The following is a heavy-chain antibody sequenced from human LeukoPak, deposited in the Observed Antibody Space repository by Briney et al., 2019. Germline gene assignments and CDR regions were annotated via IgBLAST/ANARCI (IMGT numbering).Heavy chain of an antibody. CDR3: AREVSLAYVWGRYRRGDFDY. J-gene: IGHJ4*02. D-gene: IGHD3-16*02. CDR2: INHSGST. Sequence: PSETLSLTCAVYGGSFSGYYWSWIRQPPGKVLEWIGVINHSGSTNYNPSLKSRVTISVDTSKNQFSLKLSSVTAADTAVYYCAREVSLAYVWGRYRRGDFDYWGQGTLVTVSS. V-gene: IGHV4-34*01. CDR1: GGSFSGYY.